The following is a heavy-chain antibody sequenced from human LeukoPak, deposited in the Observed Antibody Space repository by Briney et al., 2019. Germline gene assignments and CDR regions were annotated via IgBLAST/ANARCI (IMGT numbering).Heavy chain of an antibody. CDR1: GYTFTAYS. CDR2: ISAYNGNT. Sequence: ASVKVSCKASGYTFTAYSMHWVRQAPGQGLEWMGWISAYNGNTNYAQKLQGRVTMTTDTSTSTAYMELRSLRSGDTAVYYCAREGGYGSGSSGVDYWGQGTLVTVSS. V-gene: IGHV1-18*04. J-gene: IGHJ4*02. CDR3: AREGGYGSGSSGVDY. D-gene: IGHD3-10*01.